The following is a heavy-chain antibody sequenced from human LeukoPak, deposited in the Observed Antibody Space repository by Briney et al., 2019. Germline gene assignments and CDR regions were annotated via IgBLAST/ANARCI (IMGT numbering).Heavy chain of an antibody. Sequence: GASVKVSCKASGGTFSSYAISWVRQATGQGLEWMGWMNPNSGNTGYAQKFQGRVTMTRNTSISTACMELSSLRSEDTAVYYCARGRGDCSSTSCSSAGSGNAFDIWGQGTMVTVSS. D-gene: IGHD2-2*01. CDR2: MNPNSGNT. CDR3: ARGRGDCSSTSCSSAGSGNAFDI. CDR1: GGTFSSYA. V-gene: IGHV1-8*02. J-gene: IGHJ3*02.